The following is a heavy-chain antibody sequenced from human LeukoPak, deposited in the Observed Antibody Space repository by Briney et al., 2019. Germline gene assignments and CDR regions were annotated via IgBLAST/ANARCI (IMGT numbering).Heavy chain of an antibody. D-gene: IGHD3-22*01. CDR2: IWHDGSYK. CDR3: ARVGDYENSGSQPFDY. V-gene: IGHV3-33*01. Sequence: GGSLRLSCAASGFIFSSFGMHWVRQAPGKGLEWVAAIWHDGSYKYYLDSVKGRFTISRDNAKNTLYLQMNNLRVEDTAVYYCARVGDYENSGSQPFDYWGQGTLVTVSS. CDR1: GFIFSSFG. J-gene: IGHJ4*02.